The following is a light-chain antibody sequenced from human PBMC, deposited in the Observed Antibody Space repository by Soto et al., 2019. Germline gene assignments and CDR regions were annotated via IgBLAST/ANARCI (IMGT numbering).Light chain of an antibody. CDR2: GAS. J-gene: IGKJ1*01. V-gene: IGKV3D-20*02. CDR3: QQRSNWPPWT. CDR1: QSVSNNY. Sequence: DIVLTQSPGTLSLSPGERATLSCRASQSVSNNYLAWYQQKPGQAPRLLIYGASNRATGIPDRFSGSGSGTDFTLTISRLEPEDFAVYYCQQRSNWPPWTFGQGTKVDIK.